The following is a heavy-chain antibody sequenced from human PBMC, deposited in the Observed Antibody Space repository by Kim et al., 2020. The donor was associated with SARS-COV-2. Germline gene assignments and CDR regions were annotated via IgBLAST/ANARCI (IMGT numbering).Heavy chain of an antibody. CDR3: ARLATAVAGLDY. Sequence: SETLSLTCTVSGGSISSSSYYWGWIRQPPGKGLEWIGSIYYSGSTYYNPSLKSRVTISVDTSKNQFSLKLSSVTAADTAVYYCARLATAVAGLDYWGQGT. CDR1: GGSISSSSYY. D-gene: IGHD6-19*01. CDR2: IYYSGST. V-gene: IGHV4-39*01. J-gene: IGHJ4*02.